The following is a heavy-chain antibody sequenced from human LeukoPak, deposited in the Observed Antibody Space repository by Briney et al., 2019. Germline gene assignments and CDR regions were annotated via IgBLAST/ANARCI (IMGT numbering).Heavy chain of an antibody. CDR1: GYTFTSYD. CDR2: MNPNSGNT. D-gene: IGHD3-22*01. Sequence: ASVTVSFTASGYTFTSYDINWVRQAPGQGLGWVGWMNPNSGNTGYAQKFQGRVTMTRNTSISTAYMELSSLRSEDTAVYYCARGLGLSDYYDSSGYYPFDYWGQGTLVTVSS. V-gene: IGHV1-8*01. J-gene: IGHJ4*02. CDR3: ARGLGLSDYYDSSGYYPFDY.